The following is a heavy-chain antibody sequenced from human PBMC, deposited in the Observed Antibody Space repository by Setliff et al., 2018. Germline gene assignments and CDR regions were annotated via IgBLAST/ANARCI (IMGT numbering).Heavy chain of an antibody. J-gene: IGHJ5*02. CDR2: ISYSGKT. CDR1: GGSINNYY. CDR3: ARDGDYFGSGNRFDP. V-gene: IGHV4-59*01. D-gene: IGHD3-10*01. Sequence: SETLSLTCTVSGGSINNYYWSWVRQPPGKGLEWLGYISYSGKTNYNPSLKSRVTMSVDTSKNQFSLKVDSVTAADTAMYYCARDGDYFGSGNRFDPWGQGTLVTVS.